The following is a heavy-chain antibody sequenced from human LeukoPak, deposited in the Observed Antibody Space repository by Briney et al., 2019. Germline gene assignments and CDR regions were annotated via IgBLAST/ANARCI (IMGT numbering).Heavy chain of an antibody. J-gene: IGHJ4*02. D-gene: IGHD3-22*01. CDR2: IYHSGST. CDR1: GGSISSSNW. Sequence: PSGTLSLTCAVSGGSISSSNWWGWVRQPPGKGLEWIGEIYHSGSTNYNPSLKSRVTISVDKSKNQFSLKLSSVTAADTAVYYCARAISYYDSSGYYSDWGQGTLVTVSS. V-gene: IGHV4-4*02. CDR3: ARAISYYDSSGYYSD.